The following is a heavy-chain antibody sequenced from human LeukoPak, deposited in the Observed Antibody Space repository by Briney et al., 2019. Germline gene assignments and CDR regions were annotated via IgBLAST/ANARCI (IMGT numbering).Heavy chain of an antibody. V-gene: IGHV1-2*02. D-gene: IGHD6-13*01. Sequence: ASVKVSCKASGYTFTGYYMHWVRQAPRQGLEWMGWINPNSGGTNYAQKFQGRVTMTRDTSISTAYMELSRLRSDDTAVYYCARGSAAAGGVFDYWGQGTLVTVSS. J-gene: IGHJ4*02. CDR1: GYTFTGYY. CDR3: ARGSAAAGGVFDY. CDR2: INPNSGGT.